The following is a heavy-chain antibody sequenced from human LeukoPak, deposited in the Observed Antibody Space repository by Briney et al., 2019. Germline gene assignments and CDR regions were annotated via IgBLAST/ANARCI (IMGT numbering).Heavy chain of an antibody. Sequence: GGSLRLSCEASGFTLNKYWMHWGRQAPGKGLVWVSRITGDGSDIAYADSVKGRFTVSRDDAKNTLFLQMTSLRVEDTAIYYCARDDYTTTSNWLEPWGQGPLVTVSS. J-gene: IGHJ5*02. CDR3: ARDDYTTTSNWLEP. CDR2: ITGDGSDI. D-gene: IGHD4-11*01. V-gene: IGHV3-74*01. CDR1: GFTLNKYW.